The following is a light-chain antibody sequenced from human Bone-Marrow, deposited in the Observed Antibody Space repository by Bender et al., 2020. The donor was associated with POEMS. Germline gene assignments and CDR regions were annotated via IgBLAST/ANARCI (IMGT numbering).Light chain of an antibody. CDR3: QVWDTDAHCPV. CDR1: NIGRKS. V-gene: IGLV3-21*02. J-gene: IGLJ2*01. CDR2: DDS. Sequence: SYVLTQPPSVSVAPGQTARMTCEGANIGRKSVHWHQQKSGQSPVLVVYDDSVRPSGIPDRFSGSNSGNTATLTISGVEVGDEADFYCQVWDTDAHCPVFGGGTKLSVL.